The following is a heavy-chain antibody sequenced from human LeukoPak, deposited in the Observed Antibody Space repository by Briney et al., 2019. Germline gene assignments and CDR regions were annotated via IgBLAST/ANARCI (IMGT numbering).Heavy chain of an antibody. V-gene: IGHV3-74*01. CDR1: GFTLSHYW. CDR3: ARRYGGYWASDI. CDR2: INSDGSST. Sequence: GGSLRLSCAASGFTLSHYWMHWVRRAPGKGLVWVSRINSDGSSTSYADSVKGRFTISRDNAKNTLYLQMNSLRVEDTAVYYCARRYGGYWASDIWGQGTMVTVSS. D-gene: IGHD2-21*01. J-gene: IGHJ3*02.